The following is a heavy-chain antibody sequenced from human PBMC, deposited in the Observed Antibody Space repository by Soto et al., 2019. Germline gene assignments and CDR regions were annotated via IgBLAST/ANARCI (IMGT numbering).Heavy chain of an antibody. CDR1: GGSISSYY. J-gene: IGHJ4*02. CDR3: ASLEGWLQFFY. V-gene: IGHV4-59*01. D-gene: IGHD5-12*01. Sequence: LETLSLTCTVSGGSISSYYWSWIRQPPGKGLEWIGYIYYSGSTNYNPSLKSRVTISVDTSKNQFSLKLSSVTAADTAVYYCASLEGWLQFFYWGQGTLVTVSS. CDR2: IYYSGST.